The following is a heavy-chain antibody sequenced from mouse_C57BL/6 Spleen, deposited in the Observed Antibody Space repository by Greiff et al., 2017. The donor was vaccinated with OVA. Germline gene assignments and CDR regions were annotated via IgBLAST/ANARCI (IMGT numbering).Heavy chain of an antibody. CDR3: ALMVTTKGYYYAMDY. CDR2: IDPSDSYT. Sequence: QVQLQQPGAELVKPGASVKLSCKASGYTFTSYWMQWVKQRPGQGLEWIGEIDPSDSYTNYNQKFKGKATLTVDTSSSTAYMQLSSLTSEDSAVYYCALMVTTKGYYYAMDYWGQGTSVTVSS. CDR1: GYTFTSYW. D-gene: IGHD2-2*01. J-gene: IGHJ4*01. V-gene: IGHV1-50*01.